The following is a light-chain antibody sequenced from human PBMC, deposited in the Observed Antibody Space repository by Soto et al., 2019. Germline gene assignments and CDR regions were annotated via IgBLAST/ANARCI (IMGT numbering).Light chain of an antibody. CDR1: QSVNSN. CDR3: QQYNFWPPLT. J-gene: IGKJ4*01. CDR2: DAS. V-gene: IGKV3-15*01. Sequence: EIVMTQSPATLSVSPGERATLSCRASQSVNSNLAWYRQKPGQAPRLLISDASTRATGFPARFSGSGSGTEFTLTISSLQSEDSGIYYCQQYNFWPPLTFGGGTKVAIK.